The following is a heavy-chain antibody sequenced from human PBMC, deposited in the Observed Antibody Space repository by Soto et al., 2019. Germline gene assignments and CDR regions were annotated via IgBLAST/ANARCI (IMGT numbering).Heavy chain of an antibody. V-gene: IGHV1-69*13. CDR3: ARSRVRDYGDYHSYYYGMDV. J-gene: IGHJ6*02. D-gene: IGHD4-17*01. CDR1: GGTFSSYA. Sequence: GASVKVSCKASGGTFSSYAISWVRQAPGQGLEWMGGIIPIFGTANYAQKFQGRVTITADESTSTAYMELSSLRSEDTAVYYCARSRVRDYGDYHSYYYGMDVWGQGTTVTVSS. CDR2: IIPIFGTA.